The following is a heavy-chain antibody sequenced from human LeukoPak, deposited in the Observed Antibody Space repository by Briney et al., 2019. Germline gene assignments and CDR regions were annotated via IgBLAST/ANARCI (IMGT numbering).Heavy chain of an antibody. V-gene: IGHV3-23*01. CDR1: GFTFVTYA. CDR2: ISGSGDSR. Sequence: GGSLRLSCAASGFTFVTYAMAWVRQAPGKGLEWVSEISGSGDSRYYVDSVKGRFTISRDNSKNTLFLQMNSLRAEDTAIYYSAKESSTVISPFEYWGQGALVTVSS. D-gene: IGHD2-21*01. CDR3: AKESSTVISPFEY. J-gene: IGHJ4*02.